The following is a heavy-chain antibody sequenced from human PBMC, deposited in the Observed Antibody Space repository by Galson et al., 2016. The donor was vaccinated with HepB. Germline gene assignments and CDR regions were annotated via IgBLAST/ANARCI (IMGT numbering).Heavy chain of an antibody. CDR1: GFTVGNNY. V-gene: IGHV3-66*01. J-gene: IGHJ6*02. D-gene: IGHD4-11*01. CDR2: IYSGGGT. Sequence: SLRPACAASGFTVGNNYMSWVRQVPGKGLEWASGIYSGGGTYYADSVKGRFTISRDKSKNTLYLQLNSLRAEDTAVYYCQTTNYYNGLDVWGQGTTVTVSS. CDR3: QTTNYYNGLDV.